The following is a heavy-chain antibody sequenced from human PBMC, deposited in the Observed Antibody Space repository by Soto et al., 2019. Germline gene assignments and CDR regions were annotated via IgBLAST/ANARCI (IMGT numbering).Heavy chain of an antibody. CDR2: ISGSGGST. Sequence: GALRLSCAASGFTFCSYAMSWVRQAPGKGLEWVSAISGSGGSTYYADSVKGRFTISRDNSKNTLYLQMNSLRAEDTAVYYCAKGQLPYYYMDVWGKGTTVTVSS. J-gene: IGHJ6*03. V-gene: IGHV3-23*01. D-gene: IGHD2-2*01. CDR3: AKGQLPYYYMDV. CDR1: GFTFCSYA.